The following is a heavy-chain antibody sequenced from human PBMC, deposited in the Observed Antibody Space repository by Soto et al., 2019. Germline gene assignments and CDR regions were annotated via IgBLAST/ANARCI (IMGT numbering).Heavy chain of an antibody. V-gene: IGHV1-3*01. CDR3: ARDLLVATISRRGYYYYMDV. Sequence: ASVKVSCEASGYTFTSYAMHWVRQAPGQRLEWMGWSNAGNGNTKYSQKFQGRVTITRDTSASTAYMELSSLRSEDTAVYYCARDLLVATISRRGYYYYMDVWGKGTTVTVSS. CDR1: GYTFTSYA. CDR2: SNAGNGNT. D-gene: IGHD5-12*01. J-gene: IGHJ6*03.